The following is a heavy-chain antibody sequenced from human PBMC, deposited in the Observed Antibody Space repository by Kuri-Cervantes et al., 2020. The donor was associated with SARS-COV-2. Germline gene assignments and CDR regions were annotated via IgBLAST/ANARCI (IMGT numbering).Heavy chain of an antibody. CDR1: GGTFSSYA. CDR2: ISAYNGNT. J-gene: IGHJ3*02. V-gene: IGHV1-8*02. Sequence: ASVKVSCKASGGTFSSYAISWVRQAPGRGLEWMGWISAYNGNTNYAQKFQGRVTMTRNTSISTAYMELSSLRSEDTAVYYCARAMAGTRDAFDIWGQGTMVTVSS. CDR3: ARAMAGTRDAFDI. D-gene: IGHD6-19*01.